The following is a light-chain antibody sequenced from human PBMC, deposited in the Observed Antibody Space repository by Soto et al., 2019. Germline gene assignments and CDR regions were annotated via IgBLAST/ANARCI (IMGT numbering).Light chain of an antibody. CDR3: QQYSDSPPT. Sequence: IVLTQSPGTLSLSPGDRATLSCRASQRVSARYLAWYHQKHGQXPRLLIFGASDRATGIPDRFSGSGSGTDLTITIDRLEPEDFEMYYCQQYSDSPPTFGQGTKVDIK. V-gene: IGKV3-20*01. J-gene: IGKJ1*01. CDR1: QRVSARY. CDR2: GAS.